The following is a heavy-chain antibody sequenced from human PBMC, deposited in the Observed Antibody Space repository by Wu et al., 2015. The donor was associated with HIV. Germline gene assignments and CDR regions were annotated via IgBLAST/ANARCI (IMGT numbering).Heavy chain of an antibody. D-gene: IGHD3-10*01. CDR2: ISAYNGNT. CDR3: ARDSPHTYGSGSYYRDAFDI. J-gene: IGHJ3*02. V-gene: IGHV1-18*01. CDR1: GYTFTSYG. Sequence: QVQLVQSGAEVKKPGASVKVSCKASGYTFTSYGISWVRQAPGQGLEWMGWISAYNGNTNYAQKLQGRVTMTTDTSTSTAYMELRSLRSDDTAVYYCARDSPHTYGSGSYYRDAFDIWGQGTMVTVSS.